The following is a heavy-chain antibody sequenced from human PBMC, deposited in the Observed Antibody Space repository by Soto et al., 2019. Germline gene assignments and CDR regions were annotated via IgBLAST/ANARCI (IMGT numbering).Heavy chain of an antibody. D-gene: IGHD2-21*02. CDR2: ISYDGSNK. CDR3: ARGPMVTLVVDP. Sequence: QVQLVESGGGVVQPGRSLRLSCAASGFTFSNYAMHWVRQTPGKGLEWVAVISYDGSNKYYADSVKGRFTISRDNSKNTLNLQMNSLRAEETALYYCARGPMVTLVVDPWGQGTLVTVSS. J-gene: IGHJ5*02. CDR1: GFTFSNYA. V-gene: IGHV3-30-3*01.